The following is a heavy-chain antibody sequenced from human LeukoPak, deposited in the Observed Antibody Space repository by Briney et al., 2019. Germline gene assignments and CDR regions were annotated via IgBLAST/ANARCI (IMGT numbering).Heavy chain of an antibody. V-gene: IGHV3-23*01. D-gene: IGHD3-10*01. Sequence: GGSLRLSCAASGFTFSSYAMSWVRQAPGKGLEWVSAISGSGGSTYYADSVKGRSTISRDNSKNTLYLQMNSLRAEDTAVYYCAKDLIAYGSGSYCFDYWGQGTLVTVSS. CDR1: GFTFSSYA. CDR3: AKDLIAYGSGSYCFDY. CDR2: ISGSGGST. J-gene: IGHJ4*02.